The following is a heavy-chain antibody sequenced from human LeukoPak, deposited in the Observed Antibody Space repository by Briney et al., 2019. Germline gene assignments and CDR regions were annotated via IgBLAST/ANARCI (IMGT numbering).Heavy chain of an antibody. CDR3: ARRRRDGYNYYFDY. CDR1: GGTFSSYA. Sequence: SVKVSCTASGGTFSSYAISWVRQAPGQGLEWMGGIIPIFGTANYAQKFQGRVTITADESTSTAYMELSSLRSEDTAVYYCARRRRDGYNYYFDYWGQGTLVAVSS. J-gene: IGHJ4*02. D-gene: IGHD5-24*01. V-gene: IGHV1-69*13. CDR2: IIPIFGTA.